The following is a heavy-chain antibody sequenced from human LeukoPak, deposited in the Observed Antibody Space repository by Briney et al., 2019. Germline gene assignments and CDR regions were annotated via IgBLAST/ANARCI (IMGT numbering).Heavy chain of an antibody. CDR1: GGTFSSHA. CDR2: IIPIFGTT. D-gene: IGHD6-6*01. Sequence: SVKVSCKASGGTFSSHAISWVRQAPGQGLEWVGGIIPIFGTTNYAQKFQGRVTITTDESTSTAYMELSSLRSEDTAVYYCARDDYSSSSRWFDPWGQGTLVTVSS. V-gene: IGHV1-69*05. J-gene: IGHJ5*02. CDR3: ARDDYSSSSRWFDP.